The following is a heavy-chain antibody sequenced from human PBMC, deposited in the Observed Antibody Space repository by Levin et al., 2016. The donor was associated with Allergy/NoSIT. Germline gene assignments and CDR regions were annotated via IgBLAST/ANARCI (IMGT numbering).Heavy chain of an antibody. D-gene: IGHD3-10*01. J-gene: IGHJ4*02. Sequence: SETLSLTCAVSGSSISNGYYWGWIRQPPGKGLEWIGSIYHSGSTYYNPSLKSRVTISVDTSKNQFSLKLSSVTAADTAMYFCARGPYDESTYYSTDYWGQGTLVTVSS. CDR3: ARGPYDESTYYSTDY. V-gene: IGHV4-38-2*01. CDR1: GSSISNGYY. CDR2: IYHSGST.